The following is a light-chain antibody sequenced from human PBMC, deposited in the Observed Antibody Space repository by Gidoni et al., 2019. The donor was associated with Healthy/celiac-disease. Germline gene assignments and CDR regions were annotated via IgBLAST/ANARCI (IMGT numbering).Light chain of an antibody. V-gene: IGKV1-39*01. Sequence: DIQMTQSPSSLSASVGDRVTITCRESQSISSYLNWYQQKPGKAPSRFSGSGSGTDFTLTISSLQPEDFATYYCQQSYSTPQTFGQGTKVEIK. J-gene: IGKJ1*01. CDR3: QQSYSTPQT. CDR1: QSISSY.